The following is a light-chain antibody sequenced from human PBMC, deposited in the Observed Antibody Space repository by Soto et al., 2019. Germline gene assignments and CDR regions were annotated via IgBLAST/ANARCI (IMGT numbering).Light chain of an antibody. J-gene: IGKJ2*01. V-gene: IGKV1-5*03. Sequence: DIQMTQSPSTLSASVGDRVTITCRASQSISTWLAWYQQKPGKAPKLLIYKASTSQSGVPSRFSGSGSGTEFTLTISSLQPDDSATYYCQQYNSYPYTFGQGTKLEIK. CDR3: QQYNSYPYT. CDR1: QSISTW. CDR2: KAS.